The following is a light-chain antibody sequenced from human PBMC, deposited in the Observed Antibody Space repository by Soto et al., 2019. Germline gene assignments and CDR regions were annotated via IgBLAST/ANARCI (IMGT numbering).Light chain of an antibody. J-gene: IGLJ2*01. Sequence: QSVLTQPASVSGSPGQSITISCTGTSSDVGTYNLVSWYQQHPGNAPKLMIYEGNKRPSGVSNRCSGSKSGNTASLTISGRQAEDEGDYYCSSYVGSGTYVVFGGGTKLTVL. CDR3: SSYVGSGTYVV. V-gene: IGLV2-23*01. CDR1: SSDVGTYNL. CDR2: EGN.